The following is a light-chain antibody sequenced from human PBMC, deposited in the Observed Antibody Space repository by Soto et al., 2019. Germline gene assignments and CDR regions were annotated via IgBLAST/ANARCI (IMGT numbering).Light chain of an antibody. CDR2: KAS. CDR3: QQYNSLGT. V-gene: IGKV1-5*03. Sequence: DIQMTQSPSTLSASVGDRVTITCRASQSISSWLAWYQQKPGKAPKLLIYKASSLESGVPSRFSGSGSGTEFTLTSSSLQPDDFATYYCQQYNSLGTFGPGTKVDIK. J-gene: IGKJ3*01. CDR1: QSISSW.